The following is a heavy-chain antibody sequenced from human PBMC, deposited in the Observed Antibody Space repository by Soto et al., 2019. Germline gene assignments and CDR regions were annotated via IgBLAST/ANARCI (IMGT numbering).Heavy chain of an antibody. CDR3: AQVIGGSESYWGGSHYYYALDV. D-gene: IGHD3-10*01. CDR1: GFIFSDYA. Sequence: EVQLLESGGGLTQPGGSLRLSCAASGFIFSDYAMYWVRQATGKGLEWFSVIRGSDGTTYYADSVRGQFTMSRDNSRNTIYLQMMSLRAEDTAVYYCAQVIGGSESYWGGSHYYYALDVWGHGTTVNVSS. V-gene: IGHV3-23*01. J-gene: IGHJ6*02. CDR2: IRGSDGTT.